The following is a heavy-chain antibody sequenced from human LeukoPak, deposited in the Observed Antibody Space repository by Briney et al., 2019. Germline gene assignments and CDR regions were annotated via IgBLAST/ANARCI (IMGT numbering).Heavy chain of an antibody. D-gene: IGHD6-19*01. CDR2: INPNSGGT. V-gene: IGHV1-2*04. CDR1: GYTFTDYY. Sequence: ASVKVSCKASGYTFTDYYIQWMRQAPGQGLEWMGWINPNSGGTDSPQKFRGWVTLTRDTSVSTAYVELSRLRSDDTAMYYCARGSGWYYYGMDVWGQGTTVTVSS. CDR3: ARGSGWYYYGMDV. J-gene: IGHJ6*02.